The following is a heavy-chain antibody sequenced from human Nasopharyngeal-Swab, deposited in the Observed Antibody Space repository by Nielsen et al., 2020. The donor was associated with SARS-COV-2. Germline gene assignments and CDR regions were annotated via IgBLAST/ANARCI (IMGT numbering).Heavy chain of an antibody. CDR3: ARGRNGGPEGY. J-gene: IGHJ4*02. D-gene: IGHD4-23*01. Sequence: LETLSLTCTVSGGSISSGGYYWSWIRQPPGKGLEWIGYIYYSGSTNYNPSLKSRVTISVDTSKNQFSLKLSSVTAADTAVYYCARGRNGGPEGYWGQGTLVTVSS. CDR2: IYYSGST. CDR1: GGSISSGGYY. V-gene: IGHV4-61*08.